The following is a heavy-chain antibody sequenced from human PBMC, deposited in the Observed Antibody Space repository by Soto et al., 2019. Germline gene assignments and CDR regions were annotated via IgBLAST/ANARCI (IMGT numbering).Heavy chain of an antibody. CDR3: ARGPGPRTTMVRGVDEPFDY. CDR2: INAGNGNT. CDR1: GYTFTSYA. V-gene: IGHV1-3*01. Sequence: ASVKVSCKASGYTFTSYAMHWVRQAPGQRLEWMGWINAGNGNTKYSQKFQGRVTITRDTSASTAYMELSSLRSEDTAVYYCARGPGPRTTMVRGVDEPFDYWGKGTLVTVSS. D-gene: IGHD3-10*01. J-gene: IGHJ4*02.